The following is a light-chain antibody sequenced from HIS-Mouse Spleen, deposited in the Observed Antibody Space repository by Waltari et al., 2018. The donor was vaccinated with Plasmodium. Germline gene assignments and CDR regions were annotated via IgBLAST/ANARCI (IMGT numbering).Light chain of an antibody. CDR2: QDS. V-gene: IGLV3-1*01. J-gene: IGLJ2*01. CDR1: NCPPNS. CDR3: QAWDSSTVV. Sequence: SYELTAPPSVSVSPGSTASLPSSGDNCPPNSLFWYQQKPGQSPVLVIYQDSKRPSGIPERFSGSNSGNTATLTISGTQAMDEADYYCQAWDSSTVVFGGGTKLTVL.